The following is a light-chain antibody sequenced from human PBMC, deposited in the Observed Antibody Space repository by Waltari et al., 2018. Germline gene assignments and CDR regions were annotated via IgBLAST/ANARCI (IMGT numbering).Light chain of an antibody. CDR3: SSYTDNTVL. CDR2: DVN. J-gene: IGLJ2*01. CDR1: KRDIGGWYR. V-gene: IGLV2-18*02. Sequence: QSALTQPPSVSGSPGQSVTISCPATKRDIGGWYRVSWYQQAPGSAPQLIHFDVNNPPSGVPDRFSGSESGNTASLTISGLQTEDEADYYCSSYTDNTVLFGGGTKLTVL.